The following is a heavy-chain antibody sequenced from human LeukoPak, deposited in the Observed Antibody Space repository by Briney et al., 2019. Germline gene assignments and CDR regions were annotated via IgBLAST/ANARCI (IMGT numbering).Heavy chain of an antibody. V-gene: IGHV3-21*01. J-gene: IGHJ4*02. CDR2: ISSSSSYI. Sequence: GGSLRLSCAASGFTFSSYSMNWVRQAPGKGLEWVSSISSSSSYIHYADSVKGRFTISRDNAKNSLYLQMNSLRVEDTAVYYCARDLIDFWSGYYYYFDYWGQGTLVTVSS. CDR3: ARDLIDFWSGYYYYFDY. CDR1: GFTFSSYS. D-gene: IGHD3-3*01.